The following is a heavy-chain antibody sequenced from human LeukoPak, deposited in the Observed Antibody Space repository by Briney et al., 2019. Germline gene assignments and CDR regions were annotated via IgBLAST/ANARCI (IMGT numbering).Heavy chain of an antibody. V-gene: IGHV3-11*05. J-gene: IGHJ4*02. Sequence: PGGSLRLSCVASGFTFSDYYVYWIRQAPGKGLEWVSYISTSSSYTNYAASVKGRFTISRDNARNSLYLEMNTLRAEDTAVYYCARGAIPATGTCPFDFWGQGTLVSVSS. CDR2: ISTSSSYT. CDR1: GFTFSDYY. D-gene: IGHD1-1*01. CDR3: ARGAIPATGTCPFDF.